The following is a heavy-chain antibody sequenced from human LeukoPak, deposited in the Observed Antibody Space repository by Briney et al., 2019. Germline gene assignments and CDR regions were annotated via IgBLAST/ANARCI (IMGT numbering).Heavy chain of an antibody. CDR1: GGSISSGSYY. J-gene: IGHJ4*02. V-gene: IGHV4-61*02. D-gene: IGHD5-18*01. Sequence: ASETLSLTCTVSGGSISSGSYYWSWIRQPAGKGLEWIGRIYTSGSTNYNPSLKSRVTISVDTSKNRFSLKLSSVTAADTAVYYCARDSSYGLEYDYWGQGTLVTVSS. CDR2: IYTSGST. CDR3: ARDSSYGLEYDY.